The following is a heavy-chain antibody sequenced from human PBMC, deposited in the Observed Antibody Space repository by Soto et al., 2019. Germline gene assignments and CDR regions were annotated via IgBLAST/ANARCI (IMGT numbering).Heavy chain of an antibody. V-gene: IGHV6-1*01. J-gene: IGHJ5*02. CDR2: TYYRSKWYN. CDR3: ARQSRRGYSYGYGIYNWFDP. CDR1: GDSVSSNSAA. D-gene: IGHD5-18*01. Sequence: QSQTLSLTCAISGDSVSSNSAAWNWIRQSPSRGLEWLGRTYYRSKWYNDYAVSVKSRITINPDTSKNQFSLQLNSVTPEDTAVYYCARQSRRGYSYGYGIYNWFDPWGQGTLVTVSS.